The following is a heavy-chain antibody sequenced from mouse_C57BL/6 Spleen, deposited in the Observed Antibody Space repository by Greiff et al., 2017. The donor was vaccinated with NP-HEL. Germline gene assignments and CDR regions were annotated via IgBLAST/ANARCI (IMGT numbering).Heavy chain of an antibody. J-gene: IGHJ3*01. CDR3: ARRVLGGFAY. CDR2: ISSGSSTI. Sequence: EVMLVESGGGLVKPGGSLKLSCAASGFTFSDYGMHWVRQAPEKGLEWVAYISSGSSTIYYADTVKGRFTISRDNVKNTLFLQMTSLRSEDTAMYYWARRVLGGFAYWGQGTLVTVSA. V-gene: IGHV5-17*01. D-gene: IGHD2-14*01. CDR1: GFTFSDYG.